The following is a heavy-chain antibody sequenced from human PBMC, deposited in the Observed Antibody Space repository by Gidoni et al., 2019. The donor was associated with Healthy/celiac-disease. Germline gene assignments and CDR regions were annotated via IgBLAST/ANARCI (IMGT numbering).Heavy chain of an antibody. V-gene: IGHV4-61*02. J-gene: IGHJ3*02. CDR3: ARAPIVVVRTFDI. CDR1: GGSISSGSYY. D-gene: IGHD2-21*01. Sequence: QVQLQESGPGLVKPSQTLSLTCTVSGGSISSGSYYWSWIRQPAGKGLEWIGRIYTSGSTNYNPSLKSRVTISVDTSKNQFSLKLSSVTAADTAVYYCARAPIVVVRTFDIWGQGTMVTVSS. CDR2: IYTSGST.